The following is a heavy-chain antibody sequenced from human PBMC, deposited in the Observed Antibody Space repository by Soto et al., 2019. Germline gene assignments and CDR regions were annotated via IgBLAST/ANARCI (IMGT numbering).Heavy chain of an antibody. CDR2: IWNDGTNE. D-gene: IGHD3-10*01. CDR1: GFTFSKYG. V-gene: IGHV3-30*02. Sequence: GGSLRLSCSASGFTFSKYGMHWVRQAPGKGLEWVAAIWNDGTNEYYVDSVKGRFTIFRNNPQNTLSLQLNSLRSEDTGVYYCAKDFEGGSYDHWGQGTLVTVPQ. CDR3: AKDFEGGSYDH. J-gene: IGHJ5*02.